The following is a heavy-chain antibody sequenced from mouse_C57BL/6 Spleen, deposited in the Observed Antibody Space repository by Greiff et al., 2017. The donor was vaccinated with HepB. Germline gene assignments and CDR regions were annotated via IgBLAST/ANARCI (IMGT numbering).Heavy chain of an antibody. CDR3: ARGDYGLYFDY. D-gene: IGHD1-1*01. CDR2: IDPSDSET. Sequence: VQLQQSGAELVRPGSSVKLSCKASGYTFTSYWMHWVKQRPIQGLEWIGNIDPSDSETHYNQKFKDKATLTVDKSSSTAYMQLSSLTSEDSAVYYCARGDYGLYFDYWGQGTTLTVSS. V-gene: IGHV1-52*01. J-gene: IGHJ2*01. CDR1: GYTFTSYW.